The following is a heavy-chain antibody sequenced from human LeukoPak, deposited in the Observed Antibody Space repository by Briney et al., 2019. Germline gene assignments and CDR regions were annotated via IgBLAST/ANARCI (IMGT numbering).Heavy chain of an antibody. CDR3: AKLGVWWPPAGSGY. CDR2: ISGSGDNT. D-gene: IGHD2-8*01. CDR1: GFTFSNYA. Sequence: GGSLRLSCAASGFTFSNYAMSWVRQAPGKGLEWVSSISGSGDNTYYADSVKGRFTISRDNSKNTLYLQMNSLRAEDTAVYYCAKLGVWWPPAGSGYWGQGTLVTVSS. V-gene: IGHV3-23*01. J-gene: IGHJ4*02.